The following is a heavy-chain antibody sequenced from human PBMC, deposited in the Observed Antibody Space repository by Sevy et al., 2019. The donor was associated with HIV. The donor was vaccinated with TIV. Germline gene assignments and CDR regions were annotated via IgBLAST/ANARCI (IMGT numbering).Heavy chain of an antibody. V-gene: IGHV3-30*02. D-gene: IGHD1-26*01. CDR1: GFIFSSYG. J-gene: IGHJ4*02. CDR2: ILYDGSSK. Sequence: GGSLRLSCAASGFIFSSYGMHWVRQAPGKGLEWVTIILYDGSSKYYADSVKGRFTISRDNSENILYLQMNSLRTDDTAVYYCVKGGVTWELLDYWGQGTLVTVSS. CDR3: VKGGVTWELLDY.